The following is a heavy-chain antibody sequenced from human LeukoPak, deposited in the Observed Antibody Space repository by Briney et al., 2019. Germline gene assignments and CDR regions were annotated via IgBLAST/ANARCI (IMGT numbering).Heavy chain of an antibody. D-gene: IGHD1-1*01. CDR3: ARGATDVTRWFDP. V-gene: IGHV3-21*01. Sequence: GGSLRLSCAASGFTFNTYSMSWVRQAPGMGLEWVSIISRASESIFYADSVEGRFTISRDNAKNSLYLQMNGLRAEDTAVYYCARGATDVTRWFDPWGQGTRVTVSS. CDR2: ISRASESI. J-gene: IGHJ5*02. CDR1: GFTFNTYS.